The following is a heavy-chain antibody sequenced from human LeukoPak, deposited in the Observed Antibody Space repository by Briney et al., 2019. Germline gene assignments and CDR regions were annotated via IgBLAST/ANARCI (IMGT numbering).Heavy chain of an antibody. CDR1: GYTFTSYY. D-gene: IGHD6-13*01. Sequence: ASVKVSCKASGYTFTSYYMHWVRQAPGQGLEWMGIINPSGGSTSYAQKFQGRVTMTRDTSTSTVYMELSSLRSEDTAVYYCAREGEGQQLGDAFDIWGQGTMVTVSS. J-gene: IGHJ3*02. V-gene: IGHV1-46*01. CDR3: AREGEGQQLGDAFDI. CDR2: INPSGGST.